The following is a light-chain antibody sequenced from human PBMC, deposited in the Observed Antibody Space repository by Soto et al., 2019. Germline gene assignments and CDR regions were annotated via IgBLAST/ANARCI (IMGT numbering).Light chain of an antibody. Sequence: QSALTQPASVSGSPGQSITISCTGSSSDVGAYNYVSWYQQHPGKAPRLMIYEVTNRPSGVSNRFSGSKSGNTASLTISGLRAEDEADYYCSSCTRGSTLVVFGGGTKLTVL. CDR3: SSCTRGSTLVV. CDR1: SSDVGAYNY. V-gene: IGLV2-14*01. J-gene: IGLJ2*01. CDR2: EVT.